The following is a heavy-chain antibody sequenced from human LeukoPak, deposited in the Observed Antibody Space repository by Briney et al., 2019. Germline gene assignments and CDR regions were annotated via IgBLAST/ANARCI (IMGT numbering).Heavy chain of an antibody. Sequence: GGSLRLSCAASGFTFSSYSMNWVRQGPGEELEWVSSISSSSDSIFYADSVKGRFTISRDNAENSLYLQMNSLRAEDTAVYYCARDNRDSFGYRYFDLWGRGTLVTVSS. V-gene: IGHV3-21*01. CDR2: ISSSSDSI. CDR3: ARDNRDSFGYRYFDL. D-gene: IGHD5-18*01. CDR1: GFTFSSYS. J-gene: IGHJ2*01.